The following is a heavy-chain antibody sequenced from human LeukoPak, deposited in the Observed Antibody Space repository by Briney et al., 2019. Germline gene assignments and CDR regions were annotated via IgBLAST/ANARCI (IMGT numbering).Heavy chain of an antibody. CDR1: RCTFSSYS. CDR3: ARDSIQQQLVLEDRGYPYYFEH. CDR2: ISSSGNYI. Sequence: GGSLRLSCAASRCTFSSYSMNWVRQAPGKGLEWVSSISSSGNYIYYADSVKGRFTISRDNAKNSLYLQMNSLRAEDTAVYYCARDSIQQQLVLEDRGYPYYFEHWGQGTLVTVSS. V-gene: IGHV3-21*01. J-gene: IGHJ4*02. D-gene: IGHD6-13*01.